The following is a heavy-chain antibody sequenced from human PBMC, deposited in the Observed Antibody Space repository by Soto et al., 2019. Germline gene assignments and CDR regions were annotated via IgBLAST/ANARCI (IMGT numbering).Heavy chain of an antibody. CDR2: IYYSGST. Sequence: SETLSLTCTVSGGSISSYYWSWIRQPPGKGLEWIGYIYYSGSTNYNPSLKSRVTISVDTSKNQFSLKLSSVTAADTAVYYCARDPHRDSGWGMFDYWGQGTLVTVSS. V-gene: IGHV4-59*01. J-gene: IGHJ4*02. CDR1: GGSISSYY. D-gene: IGHD6-19*01. CDR3: ARDPHRDSGWGMFDY.